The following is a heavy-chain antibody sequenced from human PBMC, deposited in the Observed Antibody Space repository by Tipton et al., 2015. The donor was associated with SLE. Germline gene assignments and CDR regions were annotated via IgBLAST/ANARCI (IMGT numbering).Heavy chain of an antibody. V-gene: IGHV3-23*01. CDR2: ISGSDGST. CDR3: ASASWNYGFFDY. D-gene: IGHD1-7*01. CDR1: RFTFSTYG. J-gene: IGHJ4*02. Sequence: GSLRLSCAASRFTFSTYGMRWVRQSPEKGLEWVSSISGSDGSTYYADSVKGRFTISRDNSKNTLYLQMNSLRADDTAIYYCASASWNYGFFDYWGQGTLVTVSS.